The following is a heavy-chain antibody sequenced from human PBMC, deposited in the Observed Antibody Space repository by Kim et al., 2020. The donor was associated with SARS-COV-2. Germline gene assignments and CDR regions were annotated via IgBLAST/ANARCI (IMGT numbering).Heavy chain of an antibody. CDR3: ARDGSNPGY. CDR2: SNK. V-gene: IGHV3-30*07. D-gene: IGHD6-13*01. J-gene: IGHJ4*02. Sequence: SNKDKAASARGRFNLSRDNSKHTLYLQMNSLRAEDTAVYYCARDGSNPGYWGQGTLVTVSS.